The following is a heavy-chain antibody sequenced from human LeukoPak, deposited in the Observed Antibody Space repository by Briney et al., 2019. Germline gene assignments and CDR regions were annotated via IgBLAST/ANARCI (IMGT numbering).Heavy chain of an antibody. Sequence: PGRSLRLSCAASGFTFSSYGMHWVRQAPGKGLEWVAVISYDGSNKYYADSVKGRFTISRDNSKNTLYLQMNSLRAEDTAVYYCAREQWVLGATNLDYWGQGTLVTVSS. CDR1: GFTFSSYG. V-gene: IGHV3-30*03. D-gene: IGHD1-26*01. CDR2: ISYDGSNK. J-gene: IGHJ4*02. CDR3: AREQWVLGATNLDY.